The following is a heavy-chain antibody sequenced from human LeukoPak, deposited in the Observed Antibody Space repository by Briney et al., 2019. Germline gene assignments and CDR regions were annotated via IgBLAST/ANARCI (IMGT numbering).Heavy chain of an antibody. CDR3: ARSGLRFLELLDY. CDR1: GFTFSGYS. V-gene: IGHV3-48*02. Sequence: GGSLRLSCAASGFTFSGYSMNWVRQAPGKGLEWVSYISSSSNKIYYADSMKGRFITFRDNAKNSLYLRMNSLRDEDTAVYYCARSGLRFLELLDYWGQGTLVTVSS. CDR2: ISSSSNKI. D-gene: IGHD3-3*01. J-gene: IGHJ4*02.